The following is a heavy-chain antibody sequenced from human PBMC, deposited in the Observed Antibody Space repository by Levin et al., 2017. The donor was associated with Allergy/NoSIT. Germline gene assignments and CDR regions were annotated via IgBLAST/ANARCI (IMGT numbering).Heavy chain of an antibody. D-gene: IGHD3-3*01. CDR3: ARGGITILPGAFDS. V-gene: IGHV4-61*01. CDR1: GGSVSSGSYY. CDR2: IYYSGST. J-gene: IGHJ3*02. Sequence: SETLSLTCTVSGGSVSSGSYYWSWIRQPPGKGLEWIGYIYYSGSTNYNPSLKSRVTISVDTSKNQFSLKLSSVTAADTAVYYCARGGITILPGAFDSWGQGTMVTVSS.